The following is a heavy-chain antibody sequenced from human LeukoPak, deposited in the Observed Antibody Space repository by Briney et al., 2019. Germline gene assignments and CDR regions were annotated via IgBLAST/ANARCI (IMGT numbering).Heavy chain of an antibody. CDR3: ARESDSSGYYDY. D-gene: IGHD3-22*01. Sequence: PGGSLRLSCAASGFSFSNFYMSWIRQAPGKGLEWVSYISSSSNYTNSADSVRGRFTISRDNAKNSLYLQMNSLRVEDTAVYYCARESDSSGYYDYWGQGTLVTVSS. CDR1: GFSFSNFY. J-gene: IGHJ4*02. V-gene: IGHV3-11*06. CDR2: ISSSSNYT.